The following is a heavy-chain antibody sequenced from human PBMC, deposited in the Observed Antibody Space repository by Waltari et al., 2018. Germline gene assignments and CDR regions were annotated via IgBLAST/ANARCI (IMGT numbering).Heavy chain of an antibody. Sequence: QVRLAESGGGMVQSGGSLRLSCEASGFTFSRHGLHWVRRAPGKGLEWVAFITYDGGRKFYSDSLKGRFTISRDNSKDILFLDMNNLRRDDTAVYFCARGSAGKPLDNWGQGALVTVSS. CDR3: ARGSAGKPLDN. V-gene: IGHV3-30*03. CDR1: GFTFSRHG. J-gene: IGHJ4*02. CDR2: ITYDGGRK. D-gene: IGHD2-15*01.